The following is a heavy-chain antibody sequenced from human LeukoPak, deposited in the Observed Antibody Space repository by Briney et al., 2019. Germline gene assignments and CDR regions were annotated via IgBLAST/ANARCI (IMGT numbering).Heavy chain of an antibody. CDR1: GGSINSSSYY. CDR3: ARSIFSGSYSFDL. V-gene: IGHV4-39*07. Sequence: SETLSLTCTVSGGSINSSSYYWGWIRQTPGKGLEWLGSIYFSGYIYQSPSQKSRFTISVDGSMNQFSLKLSSVTPADTALYYCARSIFSGSYSFDLWGQGTLVTVSS. J-gene: IGHJ4*02. D-gene: IGHD3-3*01. CDR2: IYFSGYI.